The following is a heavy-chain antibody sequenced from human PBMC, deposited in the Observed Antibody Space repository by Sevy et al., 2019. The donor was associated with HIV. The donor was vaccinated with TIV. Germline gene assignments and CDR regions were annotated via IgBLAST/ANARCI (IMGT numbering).Heavy chain of an antibody. CDR1: GDSVSSNSAA. CDR3: ARGGEDYYDSSGYYWDY. D-gene: IGHD3-22*01. J-gene: IGHJ4*02. Sequence: SQTLSLTCAISGDSVSSNSAAWNWIRQSPSRGLEWLGRTYYRSKWYNDYAVSVKSRITINPDTSKNQCSLQLNSVTPEDTAVYYCARGGEDYYDSSGYYWDYWGQGTLVTVSS. CDR2: TYYRSKWYN. V-gene: IGHV6-1*01.